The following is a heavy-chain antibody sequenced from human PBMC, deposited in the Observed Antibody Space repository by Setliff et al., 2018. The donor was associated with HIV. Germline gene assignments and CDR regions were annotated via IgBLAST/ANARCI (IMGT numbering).Heavy chain of an antibody. D-gene: IGHD3-9*01. V-gene: IGHV1-69*05. CDR3: AGNILTGYYTFGADY. CDR2: IIPIFGTT. CDR1: GGTFSSYA. Sequence: SVKVSCKASGGTFSSYAISWVRQAPGQGLEWMGGIIPIFGTTNYAQKFQGRVTITTDESTTTAYMELSSLRSEDTALYYCAGNILTGYYTFGADYWGQGTLVTVSS. J-gene: IGHJ4*02.